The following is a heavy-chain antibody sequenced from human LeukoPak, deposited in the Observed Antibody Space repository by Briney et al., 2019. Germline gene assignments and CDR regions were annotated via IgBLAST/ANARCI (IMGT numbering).Heavy chain of an antibody. V-gene: IGHV4-31*03. CDR1: GGSISSGGYY. CDR2: IYYSGST. D-gene: IGHD3-22*01. Sequence: PSETLSLTCTVSGGSISSGGYYWSWIRQHPGKGLEWIGYIYYSGSTYYNPSLKSRVTISVDTSKNQFSLKLSSVTAADTAVYYCARGDDYYDSSGYYYVHWGQGTLVTVSS. CDR3: ARGDDYYDSSGYYYVH. J-gene: IGHJ1*01.